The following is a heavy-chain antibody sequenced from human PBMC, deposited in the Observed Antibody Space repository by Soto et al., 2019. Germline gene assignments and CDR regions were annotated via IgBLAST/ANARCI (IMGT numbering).Heavy chain of an antibody. V-gene: IGHV3-48*03. Sequence: GGSLRLSCAASGFTFSSYEMNWVRQAPGKGLEWVSYISSSGSTIYYADSVKGRFTISRDNAENSLYLQMNSLRAEDTAVYYCARDNTDSSGPPDYWGQGTLVTVSS. CDR3: ARDNTDSSGPPDY. CDR1: GFTFSSYE. D-gene: IGHD3-22*01. CDR2: ISSSGSTI. J-gene: IGHJ4*02.